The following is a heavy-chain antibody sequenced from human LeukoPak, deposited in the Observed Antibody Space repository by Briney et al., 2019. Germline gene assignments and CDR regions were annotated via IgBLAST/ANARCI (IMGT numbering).Heavy chain of an antibody. V-gene: IGHV1-69*13. CDR2: IIPIFGTA. D-gene: IGHD3-22*01. CDR3: ARGREGYYDSSGYYGY. J-gene: IGHJ4*02. Sequence: ASVKVSCKASGYTFTSYGISWVRQAPGQGLEWMGGIIPIFGTANYAQKFQGRVTITADESTSTAYMELSSLRSEDTAVYYCARGREGYYDSSGYYGYWGQGTLVTVSS. CDR1: GYTFTSYG.